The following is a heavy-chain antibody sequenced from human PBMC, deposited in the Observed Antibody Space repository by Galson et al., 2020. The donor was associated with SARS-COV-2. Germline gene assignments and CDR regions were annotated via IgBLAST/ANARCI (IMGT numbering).Heavy chain of an antibody. CDR1: GFIFSSYS. CDR2: ISYDGRNK. V-gene: IGHV3-30*04. D-gene: IGHD1-26*01. J-gene: IGHJ4*02. CDR3: ARPLSGSYWAAFDY. Sequence: GGSLRLSCVASGFIFSSYSIHWVRQTPGKGLEWVAVISYDGRNKYYADSVKGRFTISRDNSKNTLYLQMNSLRAEDTAVYYCARPLSGSYWAAFDYWGQGTLVTVSS.